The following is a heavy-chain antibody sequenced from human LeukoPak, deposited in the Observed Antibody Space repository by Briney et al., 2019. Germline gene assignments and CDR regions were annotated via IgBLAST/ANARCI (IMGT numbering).Heavy chain of an antibody. D-gene: IGHD2/OR15-2a*01. CDR2: IYYSGST. CDR1: GGSISSSSYY. J-gene: IGHJ3*02. V-gene: IGHV4-39*01. Sequence: SETLSLTCTVSGGSISSSSYYWGWIRQPPGKGLEWIGNIYYSGSTYYNPSLKSRVTISVDTSKNQFSLKLSSVTAADTAVYYCARLVRSDAFDIWGQGTMATVSS. CDR3: ARLVRSDAFDI.